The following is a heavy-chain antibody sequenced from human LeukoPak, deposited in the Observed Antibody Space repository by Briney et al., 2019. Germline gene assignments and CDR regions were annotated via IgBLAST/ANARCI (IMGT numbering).Heavy chain of an antibody. CDR3: AKDTPSGYYYGSGRLRIYYYYMDV. V-gene: IGHV3-9*01. J-gene: IGHJ6*03. CDR2: VSWNSGSI. D-gene: IGHD3-10*01. Sequence: PGGSLRLSCAASGFTFDDYAMHWVRQAPGKDLEWVSGVSWNSGSIAYAASVRGRFTISRDNAKNSLYLQMNSLRAEDTALYYCAKDTPSGYYYGSGRLRIYYYYMDVWGKGTTVTISS. CDR1: GFTFDDYA.